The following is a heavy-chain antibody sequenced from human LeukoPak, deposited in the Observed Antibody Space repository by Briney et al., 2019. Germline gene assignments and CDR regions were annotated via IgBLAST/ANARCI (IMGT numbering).Heavy chain of an antibody. CDR2: IYYSGST. D-gene: IGHD3-3*01. CDR1: GGSISSSNYY. J-gene: IGHJ6*03. Sequence: PSETLSLTCTVSGGSISSSNYYWGWIRQPPGKGLEWIGTIYYSGSTYYNSSLKSRVTISIDTSKNQFSLKLSSVTAADTAVYYCARTGFWSGYSHYYYYYYMDVWGKGNTVTVSS. CDR3: ARTGFWSGYSHYYYYYYMDV. V-gene: IGHV4-39*07.